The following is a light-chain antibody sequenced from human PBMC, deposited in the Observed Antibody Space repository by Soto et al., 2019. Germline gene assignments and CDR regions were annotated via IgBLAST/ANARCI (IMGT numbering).Light chain of an antibody. CDR3: QVWDSSSDHVV. CDR2: YDS. J-gene: IGLJ2*01. Sequence: SYELTQPPSVSVAPGKTARITCGGNNIGSKSVHWYQQKPGQAPVLVIYYDSDRPSGIPERFSGSNSGNTATLTISRVEAGDDADYCCQVWDSSSDHVVFGGGTKLTVL. V-gene: IGLV3-21*04. CDR1: NIGSKS.